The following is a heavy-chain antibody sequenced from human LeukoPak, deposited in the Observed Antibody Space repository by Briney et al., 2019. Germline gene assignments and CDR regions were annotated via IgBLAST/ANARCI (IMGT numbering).Heavy chain of an antibody. CDR3: ARVDGGVVPAAISSPHFDY. Sequence: PSETLSLTCAVYGGSFSGYYWSWIRQPPGKGLEWIGEINHSGSTNYNPPLKSRVTISVDTSKNQFSLKLSSVTAADTAVYYCARVDGGVVPAAISSPHFDYWGQGTLVTVSS. CDR2: INHSGST. J-gene: IGHJ4*02. CDR1: GGSFSGYY. V-gene: IGHV4-34*01. D-gene: IGHD2-2*02.